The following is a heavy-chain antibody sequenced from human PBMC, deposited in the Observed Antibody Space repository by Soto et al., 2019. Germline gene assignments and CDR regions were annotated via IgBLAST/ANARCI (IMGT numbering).Heavy chain of an antibody. D-gene: IGHD3-16*01. CDR2: ISYDGSNK. Sequence: GGSLRLSCAASGFTFSSYAMHWVRQAPGKGLEWVAVISYDGSNKYYADSVKGRFTISRDNSKNTLYLQMNSLRAEDTAVYYCARDKVGEDYAFDIWGQGTMVTVSS. CDR3: ARDKVGEDYAFDI. V-gene: IGHV3-30*04. J-gene: IGHJ3*02. CDR1: GFTFSSYA.